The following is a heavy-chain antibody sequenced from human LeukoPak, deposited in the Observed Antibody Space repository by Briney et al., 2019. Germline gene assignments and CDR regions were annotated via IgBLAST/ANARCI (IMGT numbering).Heavy chain of an antibody. J-gene: IGHJ4*02. CDR3: ARGLIRSFDY. Sequence: GESLKISCKGSGYSFTSYWISWVRQMPGKGLEWVGTIDPSDSYTNYSPSFQGHVTISADKSISTAYLQWSSLKASDTAMYYCARGLIRSFDYWGQGTLVTVSS. V-gene: IGHV5-10-1*01. CDR2: IDPSDSYT. CDR1: GYSFTSYW. D-gene: IGHD2/OR15-2a*01.